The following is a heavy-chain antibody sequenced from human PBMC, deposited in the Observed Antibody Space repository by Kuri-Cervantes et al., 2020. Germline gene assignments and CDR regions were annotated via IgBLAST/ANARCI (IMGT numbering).Heavy chain of an antibody. CDR2: IYYTGST. CDR1: GGSISSSSYY. D-gene: IGHD1-26*01. V-gene: IGHV4-39*07. Sequence: ESLKISCTVSGGSISSSSYYWGWIRQPPGKGLEWIGSIYYTGSTYYNPSLKSRVTISADTSKNQVSLNLRSVTAADTAVYYCAREGVVGTSRNFFDSWGQGTLVTVSS. J-gene: IGHJ4*02. CDR3: AREGVVGTSRNFFDS.